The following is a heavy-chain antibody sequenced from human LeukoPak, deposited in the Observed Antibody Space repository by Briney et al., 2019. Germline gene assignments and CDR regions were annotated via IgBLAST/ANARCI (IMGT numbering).Heavy chain of an antibody. D-gene: IGHD5-18*01. J-gene: IGHJ4*02. CDR2: IWYDESNK. V-gene: IGHV3-33*06. CDR1: GVTFSSYG. CDR3: AKQVDTAMVDY. Sequence: PGGSLRLSCAASGVTFSSYGMHWVRQAPGKGLEWVAVIWYDESNKYYADSVKGRFTISRDNSKNTLYLQMNSLRAEDTAVYYCAKQVDTAMVDYWGQGTLVTVSS.